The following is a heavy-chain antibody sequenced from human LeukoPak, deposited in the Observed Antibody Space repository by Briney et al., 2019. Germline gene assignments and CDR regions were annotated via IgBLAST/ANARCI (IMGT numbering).Heavy chain of an antibody. CDR2: INQDGSEK. CDR1: GFTFSSFW. Sequence: GGSLRLSCAASGFTFSSFWMTWVRQAPGKGLEWVANINQDGSEKYYVDSVKGRLTTSRDTAKNSVYLQMTSLRAEDTAVYYCARDGGVSGYDLLDYWGQGTLVTVSS. CDR3: ARDGGVSGYDLLDY. J-gene: IGHJ4*02. V-gene: IGHV3-7*01. D-gene: IGHD5-12*01.